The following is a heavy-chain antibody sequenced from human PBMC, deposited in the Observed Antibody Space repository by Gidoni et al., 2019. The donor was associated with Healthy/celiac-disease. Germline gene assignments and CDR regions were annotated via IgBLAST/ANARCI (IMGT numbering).Heavy chain of an antibody. V-gene: IGHV3-33*01. CDR2: IWYDGSNK. J-gene: IGHJ4*02. CDR3: AREDTAMVIDY. CDR1: GFTFSSYG. D-gene: IGHD5-18*01. Sequence: QVQLVESGGGVVQPGRSLRLSCAASGFTFSSYGMHWVRQAPGKGLEWVAVIWYDGSNKYYADSVKGRFTISRDNSKNTLYLQMNSLRAEDTAVYYCAREDTAMVIDYWCQGTLVTVSS.